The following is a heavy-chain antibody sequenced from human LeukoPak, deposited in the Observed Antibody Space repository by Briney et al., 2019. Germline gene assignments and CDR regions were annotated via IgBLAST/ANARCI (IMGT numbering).Heavy chain of an antibody. CDR2: ISSNGGST. CDR3: ARSVEMATISGDY. J-gene: IGHJ4*02. V-gene: IGHV3-64*01. D-gene: IGHD5-24*01. CDR1: GFTFSSYA. Sequence: GGSLRLSCAASGFTFSSYAMHWVRQAPGKGLEYVSAISSNGGSTYYANSVKGRFTISRDNSKNTLYLQMGSLRAEDMAVYYCARSVEMATISGDYWGQGTLVTVSS.